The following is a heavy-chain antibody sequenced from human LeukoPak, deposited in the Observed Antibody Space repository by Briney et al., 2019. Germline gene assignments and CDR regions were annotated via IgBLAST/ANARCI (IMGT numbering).Heavy chain of an antibody. CDR3: AKIRAVAGPCFDY. D-gene: IGHD6-19*01. CDR1: GFTFSSYA. J-gene: IGHJ4*02. CDR2: ISGSGSST. Sequence: GGSLRLSCAASGFTFSSYAVSWVRQAPGKGLEWVSAISGSGSSTYYADSVKGRFTISRDNSKNTLYLQMNSLRAEDTAVYYCAKIRAVAGPCFDYWGQGTLVTVSS. V-gene: IGHV3-23*01.